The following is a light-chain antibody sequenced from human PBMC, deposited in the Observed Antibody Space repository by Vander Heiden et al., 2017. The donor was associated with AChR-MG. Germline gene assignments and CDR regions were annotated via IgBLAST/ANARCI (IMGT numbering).Light chain of an antibody. CDR3: QQNKNWRLVT. CDR1: QSVSSN. V-gene: IGKV3-15*01. Sequence: EFVITQSPATLSVSTGERAPLSCRASQSVSSNSAWEKQKPGQAPRLHVYGASTRDTGIPARCSGSGYGTEFTLTISSRQSEDFAVYYCQQNKNWRLVTFGQGTKVEIK. J-gene: IGKJ1*01. CDR2: GAS.